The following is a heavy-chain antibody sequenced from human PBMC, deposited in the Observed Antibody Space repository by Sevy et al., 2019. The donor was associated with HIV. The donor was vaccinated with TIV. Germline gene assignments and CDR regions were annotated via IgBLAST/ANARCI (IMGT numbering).Heavy chain of an antibody. J-gene: IGHJ5*02. CDR2: NYYSGST. CDR3: ARDLKQNWFDP. V-gene: IGHV4-59*13. Sequence: SETLSLTCTVSGGSISSYYWTWIRQPPGKGLEWIGYNYYSGSTNYNPSLKSRVTISVDTSKNQFSLKLSSVTAADTAVYYCARDLKQNWFDPWGQGTLVTVSS. CDR1: GGSISSYY.